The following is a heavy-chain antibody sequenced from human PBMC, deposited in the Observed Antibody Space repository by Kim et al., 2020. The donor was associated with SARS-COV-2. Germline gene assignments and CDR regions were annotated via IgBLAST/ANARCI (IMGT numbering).Heavy chain of an antibody. J-gene: IGHJ3*02. CDR2: IIPIFGTA. CDR1: GGTFSSYA. V-gene: IGHV1-69*13. CDR3: ATPSSGMVATNPFDAFDI. D-gene: IGHD5-12*01. Sequence: SVKVSCKASGGTFSSYAISWVRQAPGQGLEWMGGIIPIFGTANHAQKFQGRVTITADESTSTAYMELSSLRSEDTAVYYCATPSSGMVATNPFDAFDIWGQGTMVTVSS.